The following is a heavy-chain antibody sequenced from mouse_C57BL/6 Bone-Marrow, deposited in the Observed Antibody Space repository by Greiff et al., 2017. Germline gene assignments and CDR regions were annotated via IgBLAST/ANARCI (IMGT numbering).Heavy chain of an antibody. CDR1: GFTFSDAW. V-gene: IGHV6-6*01. CDR3: TNSNWDWYFDV. CDR2: IRNKANNHAT. Sequence: EVQLQQSGGGLVQPGGSMKLSCAASGFTFSDAWMDWVRQSPEKGLEWVAEIRNKANNHATYYAESVKGRFTISRDDSKSSVYLQMNSLRAEDTGIYYCTNSNWDWYFDVWGTGTTVTVSS. J-gene: IGHJ1*03. D-gene: IGHD4-1*01.